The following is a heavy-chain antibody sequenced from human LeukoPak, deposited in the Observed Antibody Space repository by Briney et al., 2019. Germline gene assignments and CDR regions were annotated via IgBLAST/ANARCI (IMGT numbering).Heavy chain of an antibody. V-gene: IGHV1-2*02. CDR2: INPNSGGT. J-gene: IGHJ4*02. CDR1: GYTFKGYY. Sequence: GASVKVSCKASGYTFKGYYMHWVRQAPGQGLEWMGWINPNSGGTNYAQKFQGRVTMTRDTSISTAYMELSRLRSDDTAVYYCARVPIMITFGGVIEYYFDYWGQGTLVTVSS. CDR3: ARVPIMITFGGVIEYYFDY. D-gene: IGHD3-16*02.